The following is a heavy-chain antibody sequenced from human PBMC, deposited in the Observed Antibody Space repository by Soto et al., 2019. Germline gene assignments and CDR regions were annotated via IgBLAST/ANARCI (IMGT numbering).Heavy chain of an antibody. CDR2: INAGNGNT. Sequence: GASVKVSCKASGYTFTSYAMHWVRQAPGQRLEWMGWINAGNGNTKYSQKYKGRVTITRDTSASTAYMELSSLRSEDTAVFYCARDHGIRDSSGWYYYWGQGTLVTVSS. D-gene: IGHD6-19*01. V-gene: IGHV1-3*01. CDR3: ARDHGIRDSSGWYYY. J-gene: IGHJ4*02. CDR1: GYTFTSYA.